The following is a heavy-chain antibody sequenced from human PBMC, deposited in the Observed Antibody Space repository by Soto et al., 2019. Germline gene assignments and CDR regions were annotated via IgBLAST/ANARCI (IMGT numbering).Heavy chain of an antibody. CDR2: INHSGST. D-gene: IGHD2-15*01. V-gene: IGHV4-34*01. CDR3: ARGAGIVVVVAATPVPFDY. CDR1: GGSFSGYY. J-gene: IGHJ4*02. Sequence: QVQLQQRGAGLLKPLETLSLTCAVYGGSFSGYYWSWIRQPPGKGLEWIGEINHSGSTNYNPSLKSRVTISVDTSKNQFSLKLSSVTAADTAVYYCARGAGIVVVVAATPVPFDYWGQGTLVTVSS.